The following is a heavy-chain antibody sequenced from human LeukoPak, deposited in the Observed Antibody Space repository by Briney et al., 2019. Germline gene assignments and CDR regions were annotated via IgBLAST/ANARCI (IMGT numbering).Heavy chain of an antibody. CDR3: ARDLYSGLIAYAFDI. Sequence: GGSLRLSCAASGFTFSNYAMSWVRQAPGEGLEWVSAISGSGDTTSYADSVKGRFTISRDNSKNTLYLQLNSLRTEDTAVYYCARDLYSGLIAYAFDIWGQGTMVTVSS. CDR2: ISGSGDTT. J-gene: IGHJ3*02. CDR1: GFTFSNYA. D-gene: IGHD5-12*01. V-gene: IGHV3-23*01.